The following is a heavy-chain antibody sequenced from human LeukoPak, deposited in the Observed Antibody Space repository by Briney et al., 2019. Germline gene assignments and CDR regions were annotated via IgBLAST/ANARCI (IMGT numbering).Heavy chain of an antibody. Sequence: QPGGSLRLSCAASGFTFSSYAMSWVRQAPGKGLEWVSAISGSGGSTYYADSVKGRFTISRDNSKNTLYLQMNSLRAEDTAVYYCAKASMGFLEWLPAPPDYWGQGTLVTVSS. CDR2: ISGSGGST. CDR1: GFTFSSYA. D-gene: IGHD3-3*01. J-gene: IGHJ4*02. CDR3: AKASMGFLEWLPAPPDY. V-gene: IGHV3-23*01.